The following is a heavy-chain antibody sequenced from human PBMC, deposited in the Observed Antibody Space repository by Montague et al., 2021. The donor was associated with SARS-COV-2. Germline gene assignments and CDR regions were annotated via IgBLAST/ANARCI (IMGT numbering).Heavy chain of an antibody. V-gene: IGHV4-34*01. D-gene: IGHD2-2*02. CDR3: ARLGEGVVPAPILGVGPYYSYFYMDV. CDR2: INHSGSA. Sequence: SETLSLTCAVSGGSFSRYYWSWIRQPPGKGLEWIGEINHSGSANYNPSLKRRVTISVDTSKNQFSLKLNSVTAADTAVYYCARLGEGVVPAPILGVGPYYSYFYMDVWGKGATVTVSS. CDR1: GGSFSRYY. J-gene: IGHJ6*03.